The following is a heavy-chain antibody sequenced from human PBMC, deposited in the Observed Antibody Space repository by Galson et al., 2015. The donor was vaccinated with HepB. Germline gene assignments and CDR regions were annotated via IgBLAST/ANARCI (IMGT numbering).Heavy chain of an antibody. CDR1: GDSVSSYDAA. J-gene: IGHJ4*02. D-gene: IGHD3-16*01. CDR2: TFYRSKWYY. Sequence: CAISGDSVSSYDAAWNWIRQSPSRGLEWLGRTFYRSKWYYNYTLSMEGRITINPDTSKNQFSLQMNSVTPEDTAVYYCVKGRSGHYVWVFDYWGQGTLVTVSS. V-gene: IGHV6-1*01. CDR3: VKGRSGHYVWVFDY.